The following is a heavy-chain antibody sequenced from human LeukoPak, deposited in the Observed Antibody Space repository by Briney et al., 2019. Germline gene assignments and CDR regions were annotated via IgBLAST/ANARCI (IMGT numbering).Heavy chain of an antibody. V-gene: IGHV3-21*01. J-gene: IGHJ6*02. CDR1: GFTFSSYS. D-gene: IGHD1-26*01. CDR2: ISSSCSYI. CDR3: ARDQWELLPYYYYYYGMDV. Sequence: GGSLRLSCAASGFTFSSYSMNWVRQAPGKGLEWVSSISSSCSYIYYADSVKGRFTISRDNAKNSLYLQMNSLRAEDTAVYYCARDQWELLPYYYYYYGMDVWGQGTTVTVSS.